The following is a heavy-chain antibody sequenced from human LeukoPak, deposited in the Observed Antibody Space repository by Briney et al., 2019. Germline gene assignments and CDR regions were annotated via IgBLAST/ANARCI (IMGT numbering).Heavy chain of an antibody. CDR1: GFTFSSYA. J-gene: IGHJ5*02. D-gene: IGHD3-3*01. Sequence: GGSLRLSCAASGFTFSSYAMHWVRQAPGKGLEYVSAISSNGGSTYYADSVKGRFTISRDNSKNTLYLQMSSLRAEDTAVYYCVKAYYDFWSGPNWFDPWGQGTLVTVSS. CDR2: ISSNGGST. V-gene: IGHV3-64D*06. CDR3: VKAYYDFWSGPNWFDP.